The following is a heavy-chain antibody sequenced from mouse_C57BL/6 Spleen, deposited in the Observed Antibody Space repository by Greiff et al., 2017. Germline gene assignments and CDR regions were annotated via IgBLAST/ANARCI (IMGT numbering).Heavy chain of an antibody. CDR3: TVWSHFDY. V-gene: IGHV6-3*01. CDR2: IRLKSDNYAT. Sequence: EVMLVESGGGLVQPGGSMKLSCVASGFTFSNYWMNWVRQSPEKGLEWVAQIRLKSDNYATHYAESVKGRFTISRDDSKSSVYLQMNNLRAEDTGIYYCTVWSHFDYWGQGTTLTVSS. D-gene: IGHD1-1*02. J-gene: IGHJ2*01. CDR1: GFTFSNYW.